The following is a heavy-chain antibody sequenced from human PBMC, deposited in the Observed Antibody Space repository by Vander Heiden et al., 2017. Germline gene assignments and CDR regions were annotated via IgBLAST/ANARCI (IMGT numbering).Heavy chain of an antibody. CDR2: IYPDDSDT. CDR1: GYDFTTYW. CDR3: ARRQYGTGSQNWFDP. V-gene: IGHV5-51*01. J-gene: IGHJ5*02. Sequence: EVQLVQSGAEVKKPGESLKISCQGSGYDFTTYWSGWVRQMPGKGLEWMGIIYPDDSDTRYSPSFQGQVTISVDKSNNTAYVQWSSLKASDTAIYYCARRQYGTGSQNWFDPWGQGTRVTVSS. D-gene: IGHD3-10*01.